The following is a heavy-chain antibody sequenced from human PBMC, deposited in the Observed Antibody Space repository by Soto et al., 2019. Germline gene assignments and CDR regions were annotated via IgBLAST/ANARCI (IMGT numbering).Heavy chain of an antibody. V-gene: IGHV1-2*02. CDR1: GYTFTGYY. CDR2: INPNTGVT. CDR3: AKKFIPASGTFDS. J-gene: IGHJ4*02. D-gene: IGHD2-2*01. Sequence: ASVKVSCKASGYTFTGYYLHWVRQAPGQGLECMGWINPNTGVTSFAQNFQGRVTMTRXTXXRXXXMXLXXLRXDXTAIYCCAKKFIPASGTFDSGGKEPLVTVPS.